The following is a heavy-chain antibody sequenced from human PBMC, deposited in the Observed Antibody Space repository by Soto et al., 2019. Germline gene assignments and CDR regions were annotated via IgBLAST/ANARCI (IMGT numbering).Heavy chain of an antibody. Sequence: SETLSLTCAVSGGSISSGGYSWSSIRQPPGKGLEWIGYIYHSGSTYYNPSLKSRVTISVDRSKNQFSLKLSSVTAADTVVYYWAKNSNTPMVTIDWGEGTLVTVSS. J-gene: IGHJ4*02. D-gene: IGHD5-18*01. CDR2: IYHSGST. CDR1: GGSISSGGYS. V-gene: IGHV4-30-2*01. CDR3: AKNSNTPMVTID.